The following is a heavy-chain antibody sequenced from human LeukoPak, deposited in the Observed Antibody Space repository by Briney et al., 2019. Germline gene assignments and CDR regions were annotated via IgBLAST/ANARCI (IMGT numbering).Heavy chain of an antibody. CDR3: ARERKGSSSWYDY. J-gene: IGHJ4*02. Sequence: SQTLSLTCTVSGGSISSGGYYWSWIRQHTGKGLEWIGYIYHSGSTYYNPSLKSRVTISVDRSKNQFSLKLSSVTAADTAVYYCARERKGSSSWYDYWGQGTLVTVSS. V-gene: IGHV4-30-2*01. CDR1: GGSISSGGYY. D-gene: IGHD6-13*01. CDR2: IYHSGST.